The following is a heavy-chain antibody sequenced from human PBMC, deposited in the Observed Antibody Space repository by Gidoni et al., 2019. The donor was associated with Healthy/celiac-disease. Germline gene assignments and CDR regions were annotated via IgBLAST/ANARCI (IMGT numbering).Heavy chain of an antibody. CDR3: ARPEDSSGFNLYFDY. V-gene: IGHV3-30-3*01. D-gene: IGHD3-22*01. CDR1: GFTFSSDA. J-gene: IGHJ4*02. Sequence: QVQLVESGGAVVQPGRSLSLSCAASGFTFSSDAMHWVRQVPGKGLEWVAVISYDGCNKYYADSVKGRFTMSRDKSKNTLYLQMNSLRAEDTAVYYCARPEDSSGFNLYFDYWGQGTLVTVSS. CDR2: ISYDGCNK.